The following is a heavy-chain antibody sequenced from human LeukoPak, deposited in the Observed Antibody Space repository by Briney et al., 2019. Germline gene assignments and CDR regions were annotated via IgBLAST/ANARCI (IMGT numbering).Heavy chain of an antibody. Sequence: GGSLRLSCAASGLTVSSNYMSWVRQAPGKGLEWVSVIYSGGSTYYADSVKGRFTISRDNSKNTLYLQMNSLRAEDTAVYYCAREKTVTQFDYWGQGTLVTVSS. CDR2: IYSGGST. V-gene: IGHV3-53*01. D-gene: IGHD4-17*01. J-gene: IGHJ4*02. CDR1: GLTVSSNY. CDR3: AREKTVTQFDY.